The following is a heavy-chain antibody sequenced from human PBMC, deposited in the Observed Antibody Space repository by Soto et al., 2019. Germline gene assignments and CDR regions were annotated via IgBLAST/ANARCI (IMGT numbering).Heavy chain of an antibody. CDR2: IYHSGST. J-gene: IGHJ6*02. CDR1: GGSISSGGYS. D-gene: IGHD5-12*01. Sequence: QLQLQESGSGLVKPSQTLSLTCAVSGGSISSGGYSWSWIRQPPGKGLEWNGYIYHSGSTYYNPSLKSRVTISVDRSKNQFSLKLSSVTAADTAVYYCARRRGFPYYYGMDVWGQGTTVTVSS. V-gene: IGHV4-30-2*01. CDR3: ARRRGFPYYYGMDV.